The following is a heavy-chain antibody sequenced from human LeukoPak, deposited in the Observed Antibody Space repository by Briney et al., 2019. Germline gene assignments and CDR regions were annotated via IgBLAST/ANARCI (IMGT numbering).Heavy chain of an antibody. V-gene: IGHV3-23*01. D-gene: IGHD3-10*01. CDR2: ISGSGGST. CDR3: AKGPLLAMVPYFDY. J-gene: IGHJ4*02. CDR1: GFTFSSYA. Sequence: PGGSPRLSCAASGFTFSSYAMSWVRQAPGKGLEWVSAISGSGGSTYYADSVKGRFTISRDNSKNTLYLQMNSLRAEDTAVYYCAKGPLLAMVPYFDYWGQGTLVTVSS.